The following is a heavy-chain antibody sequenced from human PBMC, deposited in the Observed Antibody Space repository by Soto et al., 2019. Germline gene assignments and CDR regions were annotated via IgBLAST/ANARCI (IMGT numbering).Heavy chain of an antibody. CDR1: GYTFTSYY. D-gene: IGHD3-10*01. V-gene: IGHV1-46*01. CDR3: ARVNSRWGSGRGYGMDV. J-gene: IGHJ6*02. CDR2: INPSGGST. Sequence: QVQLVQSGAEVKKPGASVKVSCKASGYTFTSYYMHWVRQAPGQGLEWMGIINPSGGSTSYAQKFQGIVTMTRDTSTSTVYMELSSLRSEDTAVYYCARVNSRWGSGRGYGMDVWGQGTTVTVSS.